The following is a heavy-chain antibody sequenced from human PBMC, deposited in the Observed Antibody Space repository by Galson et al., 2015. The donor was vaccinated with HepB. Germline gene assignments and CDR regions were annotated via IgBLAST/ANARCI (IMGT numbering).Heavy chain of an antibody. Sequence: SVKVSCKASGGTFSSYAISWVRQAPGQGLEWMGRIIPILGIANYAQKFQGRVTITADKSTSTAYMELSSLRSEDTAVYYCARDLDSSSWYSHAGSDYWGQGTLVTVSS. J-gene: IGHJ4*02. CDR3: ARDLDSSSWYSHAGSDY. V-gene: IGHV1-69*04. CDR1: GGTFSSYA. D-gene: IGHD6-13*01. CDR2: IIPILGIA.